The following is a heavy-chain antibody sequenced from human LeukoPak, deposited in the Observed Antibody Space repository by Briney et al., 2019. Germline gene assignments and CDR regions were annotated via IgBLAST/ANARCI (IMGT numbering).Heavy chain of an antibody. CDR2: ISAYNGNT. Sequence: ASVKVSCKAAGYTFTSYGITWVRQAPGQGREWMGWISAYNGNTNYAQNLQGRVTMTTDTSTRTVYMELRSLRSDDTAVYYCAREDYCSGGSCYEGAVDYWGQGTLVTVSS. J-gene: IGHJ4*02. CDR3: AREDYCSGGSCYEGAVDY. V-gene: IGHV1-18*04. D-gene: IGHD2-15*01. CDR1: GYTFTSYG.